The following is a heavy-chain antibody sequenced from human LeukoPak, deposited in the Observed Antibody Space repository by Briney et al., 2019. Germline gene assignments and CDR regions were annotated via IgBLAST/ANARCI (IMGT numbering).Heavy chain of an antibody. CDR1: GYTFTGYY. V-gene: IGHV1-2*02. CDR2: INPNSGGT. J-gene: IGHJ4*02. CDR3: ASRPDQHLLYYFDY. D-gene: IGHD2-15*01. Sequence: ASVKVSCKASGYTFTGYYMHWVRQAPGQGLEWMGWINPNSGGTKYAQKFQGRVTMTSDASISTAYMELSSLRSDDTAVYYCASRPDQHLLYYFDYWGQGALVTVPS.